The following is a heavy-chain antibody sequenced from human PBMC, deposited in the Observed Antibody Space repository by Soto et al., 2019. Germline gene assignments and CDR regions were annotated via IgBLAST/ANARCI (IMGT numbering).Heavy chain of an antibody. Sequence: ASVKVSCKASGYTFTSYGISWVRQAPGQGLEWMGWISAYNGNTNYAQKLQGRVTMTTDTSTSTAYMELRSLRSDDTAVYYCARDXCGGQQLVRVGCYGMDVWGQGTTVTVSS. CDR1: GYTFTSYG. V-gene: IGHV1-18*01. D-gene: IGHD6-13*01. CDR3: ARDXCGGQQLVRVGCYGMDV. J-gene: IGHJ6*02. CDR2: ISAYNGNT.